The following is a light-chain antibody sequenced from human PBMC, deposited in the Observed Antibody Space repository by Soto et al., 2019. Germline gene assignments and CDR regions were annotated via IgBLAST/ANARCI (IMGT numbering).Light chain of an antibody. J-gene: IGLJ2*01. CDR1: SSNIGAVYD. CDR3: QSYDSSLSGVV. CDR2: GNS. V-gene: IGLV1-40*01. Sequence: QSVLTQQPSVSWAPGQRVTISCTGSSSNIGAVYDVHGYQQLPGTAPKLLSYGNSNRPSGVPDRFSGSKSGTSASLDITGLQAEDEEDYYCQSYDSSLSGVVFGGGTKLTVL.